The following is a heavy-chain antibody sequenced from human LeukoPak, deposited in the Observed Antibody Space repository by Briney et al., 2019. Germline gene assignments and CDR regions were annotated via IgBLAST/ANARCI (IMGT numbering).Heavy chain of an antibody. D-gene: IGHD6-25*01. CDR1: GGSISSYY. Sequence: SETLSLTCTVSGGSISSYYWSWIRQPPGKGLEWIGYIYYSGSTNYNPSLKSRVTISVDTSKNQFSLKLSSVTAADTAVYYCARGRGSGRSGYYYYGMDVWGQGTTVTVSS. J-gene: IGHJ6*02. V-gene: IGHV4-59*01. CDR3: ARGRGSGRSGYYYYGMDV. CDR2: IYYSGST.